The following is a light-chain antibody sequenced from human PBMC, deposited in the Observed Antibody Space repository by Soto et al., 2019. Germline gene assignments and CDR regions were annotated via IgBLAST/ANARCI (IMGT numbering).Light chain of an antibody. CDR3: SAWDDNIYGPV. J-gene: IGLJ2*01. V-gene: IGLV1-44*01. Sequence: QSVLTQPPSASGTPGQRVAISCSGGSSDIGSNPVNWYLHLPGAAPKLLIYRDNQRPSGVPDRFSGSQSGTSASLTISGLQSEDEAYYFCSAWDDNIYGPVFGGGTKLTVL. CDR1: SSDIGSNP. CDR2: RDN.